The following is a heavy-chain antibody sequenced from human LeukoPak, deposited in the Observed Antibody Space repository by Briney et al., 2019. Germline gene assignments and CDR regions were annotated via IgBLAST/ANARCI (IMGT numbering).Heavy chain of an antibody. CDR3: ARAGQGNFDY. J-gene: IGHJ4*02. CDR1: GGSISTYY. CDR2: IYYSGNT. D-gene: IGHD2-8*02. Sequence: SETLSLTCTVSGGSISTYYWSWIRQPPGKGLEWIGYIYYSGNTNYNPSLKSRVTISVDTSKNQFSLKLSSVTAADTAVYYCARAGQGNFDYWGQGTLVTVSS. V-gene: IGHV4-59*01.